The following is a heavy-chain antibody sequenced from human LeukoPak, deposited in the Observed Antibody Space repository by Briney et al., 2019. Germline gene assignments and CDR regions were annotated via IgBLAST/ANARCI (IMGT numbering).Heavy chain of an antibody. D-gene: IGHD3-3*01. V-gene: IGHV1-8*01. CDR2: MNTNSGNT. J-gene: IGHJ5*02. CDR3: ARGFAYYDFWSGYYPQYNWFDP. CDR1: GYTFTSYD. Sequence: ASVKVSCKASGYTFTSYDINWVRQATGQGLEWMGWMNTNSGNTGYAQKFQGRVTMTRNTSISTAYMELSSLRSEDTAVYYCARGFAYYDFWSGYYPQYNWFDPWGQGTLVTVSS.